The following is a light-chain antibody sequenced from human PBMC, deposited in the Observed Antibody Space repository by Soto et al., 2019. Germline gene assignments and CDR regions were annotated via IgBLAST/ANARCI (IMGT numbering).Light chain of an antibody. CDR2: EVN. V-gene: IGLV2-8*01. CDR1: SSDVGGYKY. J-gene: IGLJ1*01. CDR3: SSYAGINNLGV. Sequence: QSVLTQPPSASGSPGQSVTISCTGTSSDVGGYKYVSWYQQHPGKAPKLLIFEVNKRPSGVPDRFSGSKSGNTASLTVSGLHAEDEADYYCSSYAGINNLGVFGTGTKVTVL.